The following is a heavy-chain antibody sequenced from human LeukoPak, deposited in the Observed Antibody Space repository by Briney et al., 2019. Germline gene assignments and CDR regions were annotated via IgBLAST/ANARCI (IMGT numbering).Heavy chain of an antibody. CDR1: GFTFSSYG. D-gene: IGHD3-10*01. Sequence: PGGSLRLSCAASGFTFSSYGMHWVRQAPGKGLEWVAVIWYDGSNKYYADSVKGRFTISRDNPKNTLYLQMNSLRAEDTAVYYCARDGGPMVRGVMLYYGMDVWGQGTTVTVSS. CDR2: IWYDGSNK. CDR3: ARDGGPMVRGVMLYYGMDV. J-gene: IGHJ6*02. V-gene: IGHV3-33*01.